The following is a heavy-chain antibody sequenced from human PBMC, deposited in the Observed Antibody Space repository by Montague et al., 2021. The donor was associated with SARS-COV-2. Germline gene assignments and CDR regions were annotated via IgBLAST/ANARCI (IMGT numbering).Heavy chain of an antibody. CDR1: GGSFNGYY. D-gene: IGHD1-26*01. CDR3: ARDRARIVGARRYYYYGMDV. CDR2: INHSGST. Sequence: SETLSLTCAVYGGSFNGYYWSWIRQPPGKGLEWIGEINHSGSTNYNPSLESRVTISVDTSKNQFSLKLSSVTAADTAVYYCARDRARIVGARRYYYYGMDVWGQGTTVTVSS. J-gene: IGHJ6*02. V-gene: IGHV4-34*01.